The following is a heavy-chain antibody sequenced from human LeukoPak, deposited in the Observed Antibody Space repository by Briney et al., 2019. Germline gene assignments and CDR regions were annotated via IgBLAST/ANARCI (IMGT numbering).Heavy chain of an antibody. CDR3: ASSIDGYNLNYFDY. CDR2: ISSSSSYI. V-gene: IGHV3-21*01. J-gene: IGHJ4*02. Sequence: PGGSLRLSCAASGFTFSSYSMNWVRQAPGKGLEWVSSISSSSSYIYYADSVKGRFTISRDNSKNTLYLQMNSLRAEDTAVYYCASSIDGYNLNYFDYWGQGTLVTVSS. CDR1: GFTFSSYS. D-gene: IGHD5-24*01.